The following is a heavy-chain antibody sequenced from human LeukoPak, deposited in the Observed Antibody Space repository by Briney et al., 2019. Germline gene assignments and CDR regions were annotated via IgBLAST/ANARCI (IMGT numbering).Heavy chain of an antibody. CDR1: GYTFTSYG. D-gene: IGHD6-19*01. CDR3: ARYSSGLRYFDY. J-gene: IGHJ4*02. V-gene: IGHV1-2*02. CDR2: INPNSGGT. Sequence: GASVKVSCKTSGYTFTSYGISWVRQAPGQGLEWMGWINPNSGGTNYAQKFQGRVTMTRDTSISTAYMELSRLRSDDTAVYYCARYSSGLRYFDYWGQGTLVTVSS.